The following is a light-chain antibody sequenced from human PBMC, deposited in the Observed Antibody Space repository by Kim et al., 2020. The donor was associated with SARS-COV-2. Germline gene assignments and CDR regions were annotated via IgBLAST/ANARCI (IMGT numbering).Light chain of an antibody. CDR2: RNN. V-gene: IGLV1-47*01. J-gene: IGLJ3*02. CDR3: AAWDDSLRSV. CDR1: SSSIGSNY. Sequence: PGQRVTISCSGSSSSIGSNYVYWYQQLPGTAPKHLIYRNNQRPSGVPDRFSGSKSGTSASLAISGLRSEDEADYYCAAWDDSLRSVFGGGTQLTVL.